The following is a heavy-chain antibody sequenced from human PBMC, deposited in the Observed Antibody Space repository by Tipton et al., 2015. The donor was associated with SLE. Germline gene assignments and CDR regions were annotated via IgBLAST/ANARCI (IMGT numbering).Heavy chain of an antibody. CDR3: ARDLKNSACDRRYFDY. CDR1: GFTFSTYG. Sequence: SGFTFSTYGMHWVRLAPGKGLEWVAVIWYDGSSKFYADSVKGRFTISRDNAKNSLYLQMNSLRAEDTAVYYCARDLKNSACDRRYFDYWGQGTLVTVSS. D-gene: IGHD5-12*01. J-gene: IGHJ4*02. CDR2: IWYDGSSK. V-gene: IGHV3-33*01.